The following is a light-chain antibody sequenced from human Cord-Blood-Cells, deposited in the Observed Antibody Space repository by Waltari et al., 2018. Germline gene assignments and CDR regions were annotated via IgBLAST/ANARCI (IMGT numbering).Light chain of an antibody. CDR1: QSISSW. J-gene: IGKJ5*01. V-gene: IGKV1-5*03. Sequence: DIQMTQSPSTLSASVGDRVTITCRASQSISSWLAWYKQKPGKAPKLLIYKAYSLESGVPSRFSGSGSGTEFTLTISSLQPDDFATYYCQQYNSYSITFGQGTRLEIK. CDR2: KAY. CDR3: QQYNSYSIT.